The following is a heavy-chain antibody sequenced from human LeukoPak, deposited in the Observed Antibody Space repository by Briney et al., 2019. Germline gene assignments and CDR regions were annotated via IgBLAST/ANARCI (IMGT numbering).Heavy chain of an antibody. V-gene: IGHV4-34*01. CDR3: ARGVYSYDILAGYQFDY. D-gene: IGHD3-9*01. CDR2: INHSGST. Sequence: SETLSLTCAVYGGSFSGYYWSWIRQPPGKGLEWIGEINHSGSTNYNPSLKSRVTISVDTSKNQFSLKLSSVTAADTAVYYCARGVYSYDILAGYQFDYWGQGTLVTVSS. J-gene: IGHJ4*02. CDR1: GGSFSGYY.